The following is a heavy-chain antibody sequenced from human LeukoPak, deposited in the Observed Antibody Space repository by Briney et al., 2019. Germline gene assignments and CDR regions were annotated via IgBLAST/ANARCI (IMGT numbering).Heavy chain of an antibody. Sequence: ASETLSLTCTVSGGSISSYYWSWIRQPAGKGLEWIGRIYTSGSTNYNPSLKSRVTMSVDTSKNQFSLKLSSVTAADTAVHYCARHKVHTNWFDPWGQGTLVTVSS. CDR3: ARHKVHTNWFDP. CDR2: IYTSGST. V-gene: IGHV4-4*07. J-gene: IGHJ5*02. D-gene: IGHD2-21*01. CDR1: GGSISSYY.